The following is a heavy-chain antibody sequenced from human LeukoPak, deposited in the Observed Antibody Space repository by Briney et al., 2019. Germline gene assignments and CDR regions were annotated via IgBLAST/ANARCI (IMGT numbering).Heavy chain of an antibody. CDR3: ARLYTSSSGGDY. J-gene: IGHJ4*02. D-gene: IGHD6-19*01. Sequence: GASLHISCKGSGYTFTNYWIGWVRQLSGKGLEWMGIIYPSLSETRYSPSFQGQVTISADKSINTAYLQWSSLKASDTAIYYCARLYTSSSGGDYWGQGTLVTVSS. CDR1: GYTFTNYW. V-gene: IGHV5-51*01. CDR2: IYPSLSET.